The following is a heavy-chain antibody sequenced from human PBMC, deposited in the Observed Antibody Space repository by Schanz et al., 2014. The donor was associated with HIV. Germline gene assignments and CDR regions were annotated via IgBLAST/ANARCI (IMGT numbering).Heavy chain of an antibody. J-gene: IGHJ4*02. Sequence: EVHLLESGGGLVQPGGSLRLSCAASGFTFSAYAMNWVRQAPGKGLEWVSTISGSGGHTYYADSVKGRFTISRDNSKNTLFLQMNSLRAEDTALYFCAREVVEYYYDSSGYFDYGGQGTLVTVS. CDR3: AREVVEYYYDSSGYFDY. D-gene: IGHD3-22*01. V-gene: IGHV3-23*01. CDR2: ISGSGGHT. CDR1: GFTFSAYA.